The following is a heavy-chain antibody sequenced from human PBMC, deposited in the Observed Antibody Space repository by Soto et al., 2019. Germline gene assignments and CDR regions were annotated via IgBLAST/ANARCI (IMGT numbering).Heavy chain of an antibody. D-gene: IGHD3-22*01. CDR1: GFTFSSYE. CDR3: ARDLVIDSY. V-gene: IGHV3-48*03. CDR2: ISMSGTTV. Sequence: GSLRLSCAASGFTFSSYEMNWVRQAPGKGLEWVSYISMSGTTVYYADSVKGRFTISRDNAKNSLYLQMNSLRADDTAVYYCARDLVIDSYWGQGTLVTVSS. J-gene: IGHJ4*02.